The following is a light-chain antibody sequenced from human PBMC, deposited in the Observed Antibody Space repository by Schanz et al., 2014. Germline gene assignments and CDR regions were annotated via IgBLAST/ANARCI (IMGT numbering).Light chain of an antibody. CDR3: QQSYSTVIFT. CDR2: AAS. J-gene: IGKJ2*01. Sequence: DVQLTQSPSSLSASVGDRITITCRAGQSIGNYLNWYQQKVGKAPNLLIYAASSLQSGVPSRFSGSGSGTDFTLTITGLQPEDFATYYCQQSYSTVIFTFGQGTKLEIK. V-gene: IGKV1-39*01. CDR1: QSIGNY.